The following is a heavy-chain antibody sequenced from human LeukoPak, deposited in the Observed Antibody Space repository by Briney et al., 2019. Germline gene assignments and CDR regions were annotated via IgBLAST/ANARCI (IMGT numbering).Heavy chain of an antibody. V-gene: IGHV4-30-2*01. CDR1: GGSISSGGYY. CDR2: IYHSGST. CDR3: ARYIVVAGTGTFDI. Sequence: PSETLSLTCTVSGGSISSGGYYWSWIRQPPGKGLEWIGYIYHSGSTYYNPSLKSRVTISVDRSKNQFSLKLSSVTAADTAVYFCARYIVVAGTGTFDIWGQGTTVTVSS. D-gene: IGHD6-19*01. J-gene: IGHJ3*02.